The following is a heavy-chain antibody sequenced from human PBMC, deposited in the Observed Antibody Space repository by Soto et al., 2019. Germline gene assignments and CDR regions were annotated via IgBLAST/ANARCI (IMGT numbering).Heavy chain of an antibody. Sequence: QVQLVESGGGVVQPGRSLRLSCAASGFTFSNYGMHWVRQAPGKGLEWVALISYDGTDKYYADSVNGRFTISRDNSKNTLYLQMNSLRAEDTAVYYCAKDAWEYCSGGSCYFFDFWGQGTLGSVSS. CDR1: GFTFSNYG. D-gene: IGHD2-15*01. CDR2: ISYDGTDK. J-gene: IGHJ4*02. CDR3: AKDAWEYCSGGSCYFFDF. V-gene: IGHV3-30*18.